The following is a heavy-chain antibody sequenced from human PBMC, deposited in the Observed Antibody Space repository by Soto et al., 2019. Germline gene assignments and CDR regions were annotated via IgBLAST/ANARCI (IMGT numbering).Heavy chain of an antibody. CDR2: ISYDGSNK. Sequence: WGSLRLSCAASGFTFISYGMRFVRHSPFKWLEWVAVISYDGSNKYYADSVKGRFTISRDNSKNTLYLQMNSLRAEDTAVYYCAKEQDIVVVPAALAPFDPWGQGTLVTVSS. J-gene: IGHJ5*02. V-gene: IGHV3-30*18. D-gene: IGHD2-2*01. CDR1: GFTFISYG. CDR3: AKEQDIVVVPAALAPFDP.